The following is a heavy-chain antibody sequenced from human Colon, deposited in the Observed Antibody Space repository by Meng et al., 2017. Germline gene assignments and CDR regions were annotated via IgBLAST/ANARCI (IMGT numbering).Heavy chain of an antibody. V-gene: IGHV4-34*01. D-gene: IGHD3-22*01. CDR1: GGSFSGYY. Sequence: GHLKQGGAGLLNPSQTLSLTCAVYGGSFSGYYWSWIRQPPGKGLEWIGEINHSGSTNYNPSLKSRVTISVDTSKNQFSLKLSSVTAADTAVYYCARVCPPEYYYDSSGYLNWFDPWGQGTLAPSPQ. J-gene: IGHJ5*02. CDR2: INHSGST. CDR3: ARVCPPEYYYDSSGYLNWFDP.